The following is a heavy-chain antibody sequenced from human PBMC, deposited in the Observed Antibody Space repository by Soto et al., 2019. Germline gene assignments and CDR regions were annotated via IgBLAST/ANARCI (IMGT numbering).Heavy chain of an antibody. CDR3: ARRQWGIPGRERVYYYYSDMAV. D-gene: IGHD1-20*01. CDR2: MNPNSGNT. J-gene: IGHJ6*03. CDR1: GEAFTSCD. V-gene: IGHV1-8*01. Sequence: SWKARGEAFTSCDLRWAHQATEQGLEWMGWMNPNSGNTGYAQKFQGRVTMTRNTSISTAYMELSSLRSEDTAVYYCARRQWGIPGRERVYYYYSDMAVWGKGTTVPVSS.